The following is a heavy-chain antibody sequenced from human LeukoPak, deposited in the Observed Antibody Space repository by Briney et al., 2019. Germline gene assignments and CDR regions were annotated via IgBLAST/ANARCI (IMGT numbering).Heavy chain of an antibody. J-gene: IGHJ4*02. Sequence: SETLSLTCAVYGGSFSGYYWSWIRQPPGKGLEWIGEINHSGSTNYNLPLKSRVTISVDTSKNQFSLKLSSVTAADTAVYYCARGRYDFWSGYYNFYFDYWGQGTLVTVSS. D-gene: IGHD3-3*01. CDR2: INHSGST. CDR3: ARGRYDFWSGYYNFYFDY. CDR1: GGSFSGYY. V-gene: IGHV4-34*01.